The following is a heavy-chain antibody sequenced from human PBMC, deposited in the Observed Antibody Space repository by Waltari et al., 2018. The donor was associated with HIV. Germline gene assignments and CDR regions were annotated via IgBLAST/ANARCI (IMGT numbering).Heavy chain of an antibody. J-gene: IGHJ6*02. CDR3: AKSMVRGVIIYYYGMDV. Sequence: RSLRLSCAASGFTFDDYAMHWVRQAPGKGLEWVSGISWNSGSIGYADSVKGRFTISRDNAKNSLYLQMNSLRAEDTALYYCAKSMVRGVIIYYYGMDVWGQGTTVTVSS. D-gene: IGHD3-10*01. CDR2: ISWNSGSI. V-gene: IGHV3-9*01. CDR1: GFTFDDYA.